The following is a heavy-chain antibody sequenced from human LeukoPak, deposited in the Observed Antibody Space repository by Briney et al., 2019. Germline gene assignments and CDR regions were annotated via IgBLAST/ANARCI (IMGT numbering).Heavy chain of an antibody. J-gene: IGHJ6*03. CDR1: GFTFGDYS. D-gene: IGHD3-16*02. V-gene: IGHV3-49*04. Sequence: GRSLRLSCTTSGFTFGDYSINWVRQAPGKGLEGVGFIRGGGTTEYAASVKGRFTISRDDSKSIAYLQMNSLKTEDTAVYYCTRLYYDYLWGSYRLHYYYYTDVWGKGTTVTISS. CDR3: TRLYYDYLWGSYRLHYYYYTDV. CDR2: IRGGGTT.